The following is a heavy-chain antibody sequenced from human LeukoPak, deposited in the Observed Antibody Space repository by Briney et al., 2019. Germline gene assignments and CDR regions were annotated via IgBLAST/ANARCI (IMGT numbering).Heavy chain of an antibody. V-gene: IGHV3-21*01. CDR3: ARAIATGWRNAFDI. CDR1: GFTFSSYS. J-gene: IGHJ3*02. Sequence: GGSLRLSCAASGFTFSSYSMNWVRQAPGKGLEWVSSISSSSSYIYYADSVKGRFTISRDNAKNSLYLQMNSLRAEDTAVYYCARAIATGWRNAFDIWGQGTMVTVSS. D-gene: IGHD1-14*01. CDR2: ISSSSSYI.